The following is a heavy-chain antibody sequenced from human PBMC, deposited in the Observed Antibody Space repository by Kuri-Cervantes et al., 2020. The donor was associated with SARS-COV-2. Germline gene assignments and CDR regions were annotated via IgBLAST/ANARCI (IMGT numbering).Heavy chain of an antibody. V-gene: IGHV3-23*01. J-gene: IGHJ4*02. D-gene: IGHD3-3*01. Sequence: GVSLRLSCAASGFTFSSYAMSWVRQAPGKGLEWVSAISGSGGSTYYADSVKGRFTISRDNSKNTLYLQMSSLRAEDTAVYYCAKSEGYDFWSGYSYFDYWGQGTLVTVSS. CDR3: AKSEGYDFWSGYSYFDY. CDR1: GFTFSSYA. CDR2: ISGSGGST.